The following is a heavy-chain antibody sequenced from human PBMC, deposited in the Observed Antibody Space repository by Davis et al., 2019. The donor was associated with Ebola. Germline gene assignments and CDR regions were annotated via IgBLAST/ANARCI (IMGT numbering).Heavy chain of an antibody. Sequence: PGGSLRLSCAASGFTFSSYAMIWVRQAPGKGLEWVSVISGSNNRTNYADSVKGRFTISRDNSKNTLYLQMNSLRAEDTAVYYCAKDPPEQQLVWYYWGQGTLVTVSS. CDR1: GFTFSSYA. D-gene: IGHD2-8*01. CDR2: ISGSNNRT. CDR3: AKDPPEQQLVWYY. J-gene: IGHJ4*02. V-gene: IGHV3-23*01.